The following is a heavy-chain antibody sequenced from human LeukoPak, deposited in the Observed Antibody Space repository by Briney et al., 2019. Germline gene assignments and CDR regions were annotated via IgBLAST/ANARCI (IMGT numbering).Heavy chain of an antibody. D-gene: IGHD3-3*01. CDR3: AKTISDSRTYYFDY. CDR2: ISSSGSTI. J-gene: IGHJ4*02. V-gene: IGHV3-11*04. CDR1: GFTFSDYY. Sequence: GGSLRLSCAASGFTFSDYYMSWIRQAPGKGLEWVSYISSSGSTIYYADSVKGRFTISRDNAKNSLYLQMNSLRAEDTAVYYCAKTISDSRTYYFDYWGQGTLVTVSS.